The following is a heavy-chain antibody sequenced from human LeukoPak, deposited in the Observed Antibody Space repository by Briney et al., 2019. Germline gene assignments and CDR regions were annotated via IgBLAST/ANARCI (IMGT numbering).Heavy chain of an antibody. Sequence: GGSLRLSCAASGFTFNSYAMSWVRQAPGKGLEWVSAIIGSGGRTYYADSVKGRFAISRDNSKNTLYLQMNSLRAEDTAVYYCARELQFLQWLFLDYWGQGTLVTVSS. CDR1: GFTFNSYA. J-gene: IGHJ4*02. CDR2: IIGSGGRT. CDR3: ARELQFLQWLFLDY. D-gene: IGHD3-3*01. V-gene: IGHV3-23*01.